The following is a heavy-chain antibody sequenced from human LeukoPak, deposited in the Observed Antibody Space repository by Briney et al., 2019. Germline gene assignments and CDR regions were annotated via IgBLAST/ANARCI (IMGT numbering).Heavy chain of an antibody. D-gene: IGHD2-2*01. CDR1: GFTFSSYG. Sequence: GGSLRLSCAASGFTFSSYGMHWVRQAPGKGLEWVAFIRYDGSNKYYADSVEGRFTISRDNSKNTLYLQMNSLRAEDTAVYYCAKDLSTSLYYYYYMDVWGKGTTVTVSS. V-gene: IGHV3-30*02. CDR2: IRYDGSNK. J-gene: IGHJ6*03. CDR3: AKDLSTSLYYYYYMDV.